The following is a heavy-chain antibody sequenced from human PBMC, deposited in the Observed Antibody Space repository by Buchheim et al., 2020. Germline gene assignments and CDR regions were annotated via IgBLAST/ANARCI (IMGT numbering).Heavy chain of an antibody. V-gene: IGHV3-21*01. Sequence: EVQLVESGGGLVKPGESLGLSCAASGFTFRSYSMNWVRQAPGKGLEWVSSISGSSNYIYYADSVKGRFTISRDNAKNSLYLQMNSLRAEDTAVYYCARDGGGDYYSFLVWFDPWGQGT. CDR3: ARDGGGDYYSFLVWFDP. CDR2: ISGSSNYI. D-gene: IGHD2-21*01. CDR1: GFTFRSYS. J-gene: IGHJ5*02.